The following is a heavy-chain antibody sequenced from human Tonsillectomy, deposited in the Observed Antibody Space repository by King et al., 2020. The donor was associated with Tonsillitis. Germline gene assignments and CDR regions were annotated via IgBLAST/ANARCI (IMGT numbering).Heavy chain of an antibody. CDR2: ISFDATRQ. J-gene: IGHJ4*02. D-gene: IGHD6-19*01. V-gene: IGHV3-33*05. CDR3: ARGRLYSSAWGIDY. Sequence: QLVQSGGGVVQPGGSLRLSCASSGFAFKSYGMHWVRQAPGKGLEWVAVISFDATRQNYADSVKGRFTISRDNAKNTLYLQMNSLTAEDTAVYYCARGRLYSSAWGIDYWGQGSRVTVSS. CDR1: GFAFKSYG.